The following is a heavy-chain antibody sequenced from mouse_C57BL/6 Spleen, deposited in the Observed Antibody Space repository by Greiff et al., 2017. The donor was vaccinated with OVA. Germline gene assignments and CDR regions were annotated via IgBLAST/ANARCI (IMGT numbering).Heavy chain of an antibody. CDR3: ARSDYGRPDYFDY. V-gene: IGHV1-76*01. D-gene: IGHD1-1*01. Sequence: VQLQQSGAELVRPGASVKLSCKASGYTFTDYYINWVKQRPGQGLEWIARIYPGSGNTYYNEKFKGKATLTAEKSSSTAYMQLSSLTSEDSAVYFCARSDYGRPDYFDYWGQGTTLTVSS. J-gene: IGHJ2*01. CDR1: GYTFTDYY. CDR2: IYPGSGNT.